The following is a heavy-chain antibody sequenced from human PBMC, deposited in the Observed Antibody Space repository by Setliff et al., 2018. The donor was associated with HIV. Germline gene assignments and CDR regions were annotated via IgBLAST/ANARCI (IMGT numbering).Heavy chain of an antibody. Sequence: PGGSLRLSCAASGFTFSSYSMNWVRQAPGKGLEWVSSISSSSSYIYYADSVTGRFTISRDNAKNSLYLQMNSQRAEDTAVYYWARESGYDYTHDACEIWGQGTMVTVSS. CDR2: ISSSSSYI. CDR3: ARESGYDYTHDACEI. V-gene: IGHV3-21*01. CDR1: GFTFSSYS. D-gene: IGHD5-12*01. J-gene: IGHJ3*02.